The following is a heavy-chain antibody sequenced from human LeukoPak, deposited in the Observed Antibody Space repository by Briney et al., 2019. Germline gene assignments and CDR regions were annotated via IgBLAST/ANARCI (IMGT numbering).Heavy chain of an antibody. V-gene: IGHV3-49*03. CDR2: IRSKDYGGTG. Sequence: GGSLRLSCSGSGFTLGDFCMNWLRQAPGKGLEGVGFIRSKDYGGTGEYAASVTGRFTMSRDDYRSIAYLQMNSLKTEDTAMYYCTRAHQDIVTGKYILDYWGQGTLVTVSS. D-gene: IGHD3-9*01. CDR3: TRAHQDIVTGKYILDY. J-gene: IGHJ4*02. CDR1: GFTLGDFC.